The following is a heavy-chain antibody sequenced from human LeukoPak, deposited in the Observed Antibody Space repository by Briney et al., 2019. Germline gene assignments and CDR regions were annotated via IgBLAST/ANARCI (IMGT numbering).Heavy chain of an antibody. Sequence: SQTLSLTCTVSGGSISSGSYYWSWIRQPPGKGLEWIGYIYYSGSTNYNPSLKSRVTISVDTSKNQFSLKLSSVTAADTAVYYCARTYYYDSSGYPPPYYFDYWGQGTLVAVSS. CDR3: ARTYYYDSSGYPPPYYFDY. V-gene: IGHV4-61*01. J-gene: IGHJ4*02. D-gene: IGHD3-22*01. CDR2: IYYSGST. CDR1: GGSISSGSYY.